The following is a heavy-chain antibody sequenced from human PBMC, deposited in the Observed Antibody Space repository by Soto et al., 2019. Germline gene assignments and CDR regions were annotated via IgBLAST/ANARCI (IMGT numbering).Heavy chain of an antibody. CDR1: GGSMSSYF. V-gene: IGHV4-59*08. J-gene: IGHJ3*02. CDR3: ARHTSYGVLDAFDI. CDR2: IYYSGNT. D-gene: IGHD3-16*01. Sequence: QVQLQESGPGLVKPSETLSLTCTVSGGSMSSYFWSWIRQPPGKGLEWVGYIYYSGNTKSNPSLKSRVIISIDTSKNQFSLKLTSETAADTAVYFCARHTSYGVLDAFDIWGQGTMVTVSS.